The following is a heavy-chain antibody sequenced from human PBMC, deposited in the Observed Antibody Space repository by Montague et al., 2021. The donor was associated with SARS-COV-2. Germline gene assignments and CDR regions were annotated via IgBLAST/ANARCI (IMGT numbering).Heavy chain of an antibody. Sequence: SETLSLTCTVSGDSVSSYYWSWIRQPPGKGPEWIGYIYYSGGTNYNPSLESRVTISVDTSKNQPSLKVNSVNSADTAVYYCASGDFPGDVGSGFDAFEVWGQGTMVTVSS. CDR2: IYYSGGT. CDR1: GDSVSSYY. D-gene: IGHD3-3*01. V-gene: IGHV4-59*02. CDR3: ASGDFPGDVGSGFDAFEV. J-gene: IGHJ3*01.